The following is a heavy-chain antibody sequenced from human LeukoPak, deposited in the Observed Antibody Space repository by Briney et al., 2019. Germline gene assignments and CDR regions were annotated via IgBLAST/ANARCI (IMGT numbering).Heavy chain of an antibody. V-gene: IGHV3-30-3*01. CDR2: ISYDGSNK. CDR3: ARDPRLYTSGWYCDY. J-gene: IGHJ4*02. CDR1: GFTFSNYA. D-gene: IGHD6-25*01. Sequence: GGSLRLSCAASGFTFSNYAMHWVRQAPGKGLEWVAIISYDGSNKYYADSVKGRFTISRDTSKNTLYLHMNSLRAEDTAVYYCARDPRLYTSGWYCDYWGREPWSPSPQ.